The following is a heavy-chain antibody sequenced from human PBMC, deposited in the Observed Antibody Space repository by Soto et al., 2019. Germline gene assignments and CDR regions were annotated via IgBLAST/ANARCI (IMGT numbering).Heavy chain of an antibody. J-gene: IGHJ6*02. V-gene: IGHV4-59*12. Sequence: PSETLSLTCTVSGGSISSYDWSWIRQPPGKGLEWIGYIYYSGSTNYNPSLKSRVTISVDTSKNQFSLKLSSVTAADTAVYYCARGSSIAGLYYGMDVWGQGTTVTVSS. CDR3: ARGSSIAGLYYGMDV. D-gene: IGHD6-6*01. CDR1: GGSISSYD. CDR2: IYYSGST.